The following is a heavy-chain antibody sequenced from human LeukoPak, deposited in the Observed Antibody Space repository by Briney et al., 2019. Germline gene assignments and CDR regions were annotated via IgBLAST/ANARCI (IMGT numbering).Heavy chain of an antibody. V-gene: IGHV3-23*01. CDR3: ARASWVSSTDAVR. D-gene: IGHD3-16*01. Sequence: GGSLRLSCAASGLSFTSVAMSWVRQGPARGLEWVSSIRGNVETFYADSVKGRFTLSSDSSRNTVYFQLNNLRVEDTAIYYCARASWVSSTDAVRWGQGTLVTVSS. CDR2: IRGNVET. J-gene: IGHJ4*02. CDR1: GLSFTSVA.